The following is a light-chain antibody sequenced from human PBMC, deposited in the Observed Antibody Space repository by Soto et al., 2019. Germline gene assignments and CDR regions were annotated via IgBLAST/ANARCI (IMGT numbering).Light chain of an antibody. Sequence: DIQMTQSPSTLSASVGDRVTITCRASQTISNWLAWYQQKPGTAPKVLIYGASSRATGIPDRFSGSGSGTDFTLTISRLEPEDFAVYYCQQHGTSPITFGQGTRLEIK. CDR2: GAS. J-gene: IGKJ5*01. CDR3: QQHGTSPIT. CDR1: QTISNW. V-gene: IGKV1-5*01.